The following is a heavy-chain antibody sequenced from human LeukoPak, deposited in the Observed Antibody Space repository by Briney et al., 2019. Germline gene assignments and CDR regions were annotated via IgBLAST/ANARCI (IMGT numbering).Heavy chain of an antibody. D-gene: IGHD3-22*01. CDR3: ARENMYDSSDYYGWSGYYDH. V-gene: IGHV3-30*02. Sequence: GGSLRLSCAASGFTFSSYEMNWVRQAPGKGLEWVAFIRYDGSNKYYADSMKGRFTISRDNAKNSLYLQMNSLRAEDTAIYYCARENMYDSSDYYGWSGYYDHWGQGTLVTVSS. CDR1: GFTFSSYE. CDR2: IRYDGSNK. J-gene: IGHJ4*02.